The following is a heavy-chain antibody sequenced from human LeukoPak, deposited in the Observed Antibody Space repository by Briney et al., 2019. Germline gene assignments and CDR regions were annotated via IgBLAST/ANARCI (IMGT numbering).Heavy chain of an antibody. Sequence: SETLSLTCGVYGVASSGNYWSWIRQSPGRGLEWIGEINHSGSTNYNPSLKSRVIISIDTSKNQFSLKLSSVTAADTAVYFCARGPYSYDSSGAFDIWGQGTMVTVSS. V-gene: IGHV4-34*01. J-gene: IGHJ3*02. D-gene: IGHD3-22*01. CDR1: GVASSGNY. CDR2: INHSGST. CDR3: ARGPYSYDSSGAFDI.